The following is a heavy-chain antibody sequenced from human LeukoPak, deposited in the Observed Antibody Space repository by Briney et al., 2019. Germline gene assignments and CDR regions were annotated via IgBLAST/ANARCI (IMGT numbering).Heavy chain of an antibody. D-gene: IGHD2-15*01. V-gene: IGHV3-23*01. CDR1: GFTFSSYA. J-gene: IGHJ4*02. CDR2: ISDSGGAT. CDR3: AKNADPEGGSCYS. Sequence: GGSLRLSCAASGFTFSSYAMTWVRQAPGKGLEWVSSISDSGGATYYADPVKGRFSISRDNSKNTLYLQMNSLRAEDTAVYYCAKNADPEGGSCYSWGQGTLVTVSS.